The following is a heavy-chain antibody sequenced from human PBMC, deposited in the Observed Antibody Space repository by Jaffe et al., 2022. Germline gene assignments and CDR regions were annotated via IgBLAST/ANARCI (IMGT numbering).Heavy chain of an antibody. D-gene: IGHD2-2*01. V-gene: IGHV5-51*03. CDR3: ARRSTSQPHPYYYYYMDV. J-gene: IGHJ6*03. CDR1: GYSFTSYW. Sequence: EVQLVQSGAEVKKPGESLKISCKGSGYSFTSYWIGWVRQMPGKGLEWMGIIYPGDSDTRYSPSFQGQVTISADKSISTAYLQWSSLKASDTAMYYCARRSTSQPHPYYYYYMDVWGKGTTVTVSS. CDR2: IYPGDSDT.